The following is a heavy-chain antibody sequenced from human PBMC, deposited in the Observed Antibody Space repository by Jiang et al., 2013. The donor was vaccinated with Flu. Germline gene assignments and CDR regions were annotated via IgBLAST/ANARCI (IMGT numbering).Heavy chain of an antibody. CDR2: IIPILGIA. V-gene: IGHV1-69*04. CDR3: AREGGSGSYYDLALYWYFDL. J-gene: IGHJ2*01. D-gene: IGHD3-10*01. CDR1: GGTFSSYT. Sequence: GAEVKKPGSSVKVSCKASGGTFSSYTISWVRQAPGQGLEWMGRIIPILGIANYAQKFQGRVTITADKSTSTAYMELSSLRSEDTAVYYCAREGGSGSYYDLALYWYFDLWGLAPWSLSPQ.